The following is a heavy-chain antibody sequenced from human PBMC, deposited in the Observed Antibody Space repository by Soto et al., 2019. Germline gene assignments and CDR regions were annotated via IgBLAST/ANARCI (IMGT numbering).Heavy chain of an antibody. V-gene: IGHV3-48*02. CDR2: ISRSSTGI. Sequence: EVQLVESGGGLVKPGGSLRLSCAASGFTFSLYSMSWVRQAPGKGLEWVSYISRSSTGIHYADSVKGRFTISRDDATNYMHMQMNSLRDGDVDEYYCARAVTWGFDFWGQGTTVSISS. J-gene: IGHJ6*02. CDR1: GFTFSLYS. D-gene: IGHD7-27*01. CDR3: ARAVTWGFDF.